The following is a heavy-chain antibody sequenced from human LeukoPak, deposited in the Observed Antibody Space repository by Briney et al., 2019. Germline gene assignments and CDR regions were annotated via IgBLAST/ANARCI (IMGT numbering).Heavy chain of an antibody. Sequence: PSETLSLTCTVSGGSISSHYWSWIRQTPGKGLEWIGEVNHSGYTNMNPSLKSRVTISVDTSKNQFSLMMTSVTAADTAVYFCARMTTGHDYWGQGTLVTVSS. V-gene: IGHV4-34*01. CDR1: GGSISSHY. CDR2: VNHSGYT. J-gene: IGHJ4*02. D-gene: IGHD4-17*01. CDR3: ARMTTGHDY.